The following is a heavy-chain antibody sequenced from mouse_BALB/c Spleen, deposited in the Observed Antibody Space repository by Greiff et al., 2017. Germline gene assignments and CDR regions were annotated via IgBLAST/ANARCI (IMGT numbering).Heavy chain of an antibody. CDR2: ISSGGSYT. CDR1: GFTFSSYA. CDR3: ARDGDYDVLYYAMDY. V-gene: IGHV5-6*03. J-gene: IGHJ4*01. Sequence: EVKLMESGGGLVKPGGSLKLSCAASGFTFSSYAMSWVRQSPEKRLEWVAEISSGGSYTYYPDSVKGRFTISRDNAKNNLYLQMSSLKSEDTAMYYCARDGDYDVLYYAMDYWGQGTSVTVSS. D-gene: IGHD2-4*01.